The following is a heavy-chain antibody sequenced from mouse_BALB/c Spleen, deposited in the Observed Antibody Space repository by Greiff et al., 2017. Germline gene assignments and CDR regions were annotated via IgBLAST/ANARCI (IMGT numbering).Heavy chain of an antibody. J-gene: IGHJ4*01. CDR3: ARNYGRAGDY. CDR1: GFTFSSFG. Sequence: EVKLMESGGGLVQPGGSRKLSCAASGFTFSSFGMHWVRQAPEKGLEWVAYIRSGSSTIYYADTVKGRFTISRDNPKNTLFLQMTSLRSEDTAMYYCARNYGRAGDYWGQGTSVTVSS. V-gene: IGHV5-17*02. CDR2: IRSGSSTI. D-gene: IGHD1-1*01.